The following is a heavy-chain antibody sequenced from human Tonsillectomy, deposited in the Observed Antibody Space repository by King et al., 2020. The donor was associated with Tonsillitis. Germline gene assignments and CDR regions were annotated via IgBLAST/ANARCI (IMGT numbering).Heavy chain of an antibody. CDR2: FIPIFGRA. Sequence: QLVQSGAEVKKPGSSVRVSCKASGGTFSSNAISWVRQAPGQGLEWMGGFIPIFGRANYAQKFQGRVTITADKTTSTAYMELSSLRSEDTAVYYCAVSSLDIIVVVAATPTNYYYYMDVWGKGTSVTVSS. V-gene: IGHV1-69*14. J-gene: IGHJ6*03. D-gene: IGHD2-15*01. CDR1: GGTFSSNA. CDR3: AVSSLDIIVVVAATPTNYYYYMDV.